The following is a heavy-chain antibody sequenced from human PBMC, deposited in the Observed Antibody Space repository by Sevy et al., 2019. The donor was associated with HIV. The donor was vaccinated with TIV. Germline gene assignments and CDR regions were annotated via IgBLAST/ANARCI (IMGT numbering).Heavy chain of an antibody. CDR3: ARDPDYVATGSYSYGMDV. V-gene: IGHV3-21*01. J-gene: IGHJ6*02. D-gene: IGHD4-17*01. Sequence: GSLRLSCAASGFTFSSYSMNWVRQAPGKGLEWVSSISSSSSYIYYADSVKGRFTISRDNAKNSLYLQMNSLRAEDTAVYYCARDPDYVATGSYSYGMDVWGQGTTVTVSS. CDR1: GFTFSSYS. CDR2: ISSSSSYI.